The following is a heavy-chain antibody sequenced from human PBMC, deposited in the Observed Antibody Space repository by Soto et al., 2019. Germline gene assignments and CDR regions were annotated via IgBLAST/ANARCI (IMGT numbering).Heavy chain of an antibody. V-gene: IGHV1-69*13. CDR3: ARAAVAGPTNWFDP. J-gene: IGHJ5*02. CDR1: GGTFSSYA. Sequence: SVKVSCKASGGTFSSYAISWVRQAPGQGLEWMGGIIPIFGTANYAQKFQGRVTITADESTSTAYMELSSLRSEDAAVYYCARAAVAGPTNWFDPWGQGTLVTVSS. D-gene: IGHD6-19*01. CDR2: IIPIFGTA.